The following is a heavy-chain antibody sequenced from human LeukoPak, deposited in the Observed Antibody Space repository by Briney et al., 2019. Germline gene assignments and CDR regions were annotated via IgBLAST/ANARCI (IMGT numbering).Heavy chain of an antibody. V-gene: IGHV3-23*01. CDR3: AKGLGVARPWAFDY. J-gene: IGHJ4*02. Sequence: GGTLRLSCAASGFTFSSYGMSWVRQAPGKGLEWVSAISGSGGSTYYADSVKGRFTISRDNSKNTLYLQMNSLRAEDTAVYYCAKGLGVARPWAFDYWAQGTLVTVPS. CDR2: ISGSGGST. D-gene: IGHD6-19*01. CDR1: GFTFSSYG.